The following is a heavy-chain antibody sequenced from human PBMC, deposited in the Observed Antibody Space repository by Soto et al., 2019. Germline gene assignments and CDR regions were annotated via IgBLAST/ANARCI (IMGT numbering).Heavy chain of an antibody. CDR1: GYTFTSYY. CDR2: INPSGGST. D-gene: IGHD4-17*01. CDR3: ERAHDFGDYPALWYFDL. J-gene: IGHJ2*01. V-gene: IGHV1-46*01. Sequence: ASVKVSYKASGYTFTSYYMHWVRQAPGQGLEWMGIINPSGGSTSYAQKFQGRVTMTRDTSTSTAYMELSSLRSEDTAVYYCERAHDFGDYPALWYFDLWGRRTLVTVSS.